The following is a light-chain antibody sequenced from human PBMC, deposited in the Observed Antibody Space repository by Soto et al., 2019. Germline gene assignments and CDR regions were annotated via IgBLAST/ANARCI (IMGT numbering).Light chain of an antibody. CDR1: PSISNY. Sequence: DIQMTQSPSSLSASVGDTVTITCRASPSISNYLNWYQQKPGKAPKVLIYAASSLQSGVPSRFSGSGSETDFTLTISSLQPEDFATYYCQQSFNTPYTFGHGTKVDIK. CDR2: AAS. J-gene: IGKJ2*01. CDR3: QQSFNTPYT. V-gene: IGKV1-39*01.